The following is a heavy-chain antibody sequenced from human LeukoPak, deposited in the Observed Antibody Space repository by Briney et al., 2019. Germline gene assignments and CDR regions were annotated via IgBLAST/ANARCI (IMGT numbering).Heavy chain of an antibody. V-gene: IGHV5-51*01. D-gene: IGHD2-8*01. CDR1: GFTVSSNY. CDR2: IYPGDSDT. CDR3: ARHSRDCTNGVCQFDY. J-gene: IGHJ4*02. Sequence: GGSLRLSCAASGFTVSSNYMSWVRQMPGKGLEWMGIIYPGDSDTRYSPSFQGQVTISADKSISTAYLQWSSLKASDTAMYYCARHSRDCTNGVCQFDYWGQGTLVTVSS.